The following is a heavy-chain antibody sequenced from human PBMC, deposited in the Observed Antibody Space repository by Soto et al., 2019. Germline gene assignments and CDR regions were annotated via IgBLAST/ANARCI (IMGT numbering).Heavy chain of an antibody. CDR1: GYTFTSYA. D-gene: IGHD2-2*01. V-gene: IGHV1-3*01. J-gene: IGHJ6*02. CDR3: AGVVPASYYYYGMDV. Sequence: QVQLVQSGAEVKKPGASVKVSCKASGYTFTSYAMHWVRQAPGQRLEWMGWINAGNGNTKYSQKFQGRVTITRDTSASTAYMELSSLRSEDTAVYYCAGVVPASYYYYGMDVWDQGTTVTVSS. CDR2: INAGNGNT.